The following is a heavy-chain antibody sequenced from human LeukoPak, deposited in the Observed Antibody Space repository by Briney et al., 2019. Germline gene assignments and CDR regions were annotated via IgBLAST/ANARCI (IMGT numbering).Heavy chain of an antibody. Sequence: GVSLRLSCAASGFTFSSYAMSWVRQAPGKGLEWVSAISGSGGSTYYADSVRGRFTISRDNSKNTLYLQMNSLRAEDTAVYYCAKGLAAALYYYYGMDVWGQGTTVTVSS. CDR3: AKGLAAALYYYYGMDV. CDR2: ISGSGGST. D-gene: IGHD6-13*01. J-gene: IGHJ6*02. CDR1: GFTFSSYA. V-gene: IGHV3-23*01.